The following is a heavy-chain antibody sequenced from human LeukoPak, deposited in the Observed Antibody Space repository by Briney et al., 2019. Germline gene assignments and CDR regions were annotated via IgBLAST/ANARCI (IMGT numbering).Heavy chain of an antibody. D-gene: IGHD2-2*01. CDR2: IWYDGSNK. CDR1: GFTFSSYG. J-gene: IGHJ1*01. V-gene: IGHV3-33*06. Sequence: PGRSLRLSCAASGFTFSSYGMHWVRQAPGKGLEWVAVIWYDGSNKYYADSVKGRFTISRDNSKNTLYLQMNSLRAEDTAVYYCAKDTPPYCSSTSCPYPAEYFQHWGQGTLVTVSS. CDR3: AKDTPPYCSSTSCPYPAEYFQH.